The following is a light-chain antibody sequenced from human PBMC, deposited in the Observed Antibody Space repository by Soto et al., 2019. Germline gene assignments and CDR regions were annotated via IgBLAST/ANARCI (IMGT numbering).Light chain of an antibody. Sequence: IVLTQSPGTLSLSPGERATLSCRASQSVSSSYLAWYQQKPGQAPRLLIYGASSRATGIPDRFSGSGSGTDFTLPISRLESEDFAVYYCQQYRNSPLTFGGGTKGEIK. J-gene: IGKJ4*01. CDR3: QQYRNSPLT. CDR2: GAS. V-gene: IGKV3-20*01. CDR1: QSVSSSY.